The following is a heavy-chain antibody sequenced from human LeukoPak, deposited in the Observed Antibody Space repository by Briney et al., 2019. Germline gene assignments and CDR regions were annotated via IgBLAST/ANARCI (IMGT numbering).Heavy chain of an antibody. D-gene: IGHD6-19*01. J-gene: IGHJ4*02. CDR3: AKDGRDSSGWYRNYFDY. CDR2: NSAGGSST. CDR1: GFTFSSYA. V-gene: IGHV3-23*01. Sequence: GGSLRLSCAASGFTFSSYAMSWVRQAPGKGLEWVSVNSAGGSSTYYADSVKGRFTISRDNSKNTLYLQMNNLRVEDTAVYYCAKDGRDSSGWYRNYFDYWGQGILITVSS.